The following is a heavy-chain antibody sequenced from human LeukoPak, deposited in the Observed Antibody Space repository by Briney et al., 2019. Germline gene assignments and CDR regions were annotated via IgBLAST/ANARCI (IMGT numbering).Heavy chain of an antibody. V-gene: IGHV4-4*07. CDR1: GGSINSYY. CDR3: ARDLASSVGTFDI. J-gene: IGHJ3*02. Sequence: SETLSLTRTVSGGSINSYYWYCLRQPAGKGLEWIGRIYTSGTTKYNPALKSRLTMSVDTSKNQFSLKLGSVTAADTAVYYCARDLASSVGTFDIWGQGTMVTVSS. D-gene: IGHD1-26*01. CDR2: IYTSGTT.